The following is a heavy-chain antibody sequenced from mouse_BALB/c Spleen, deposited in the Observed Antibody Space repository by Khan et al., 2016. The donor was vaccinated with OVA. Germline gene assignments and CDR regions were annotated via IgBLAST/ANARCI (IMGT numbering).Heavy chain of an antibody. CDR3: APVVSYYVSFVY. CDR2: IYPFNDAT. Sequence: VQLKESGPEVVKPGASVKMSCKASGYTFTSYVMHWVRQKPGQGLEWIGYIYPFNDATKFTEKFNGQATLTSDKSSSTAYMQISSLTSEDSAVYYCAPVVSYYVSFVYWGQGTLVTVSA. J-gene: IGHJ3*01. D-gene: IGHD1-1*01. V-gene: IGHV1S136*01. CDR1: GYTFTSYV.